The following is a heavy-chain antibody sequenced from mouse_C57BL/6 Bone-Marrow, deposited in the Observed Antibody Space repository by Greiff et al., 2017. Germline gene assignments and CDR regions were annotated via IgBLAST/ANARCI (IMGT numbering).Heavy chain of an antibody. V-gene: IGHV1-82*01. D-gene: IGHD2-4*01. J-gene: IGHJ1*03. Sequence: QVQLQQSGPELVKPGASVKISCKASGYAFSSSWMNWVKQRPGKGLEWIGRIYPGDGDTNYNGKFKGKATLTADKSSSTAYMQLSSLTSEDSAVYFCARDYDYDDPYWYFDVWGTGTTVTVSS. CDR2: IYPGDGDT. CDR3: ARDYDYDDPYWYFDV. CDR1: GYAFSSSW.